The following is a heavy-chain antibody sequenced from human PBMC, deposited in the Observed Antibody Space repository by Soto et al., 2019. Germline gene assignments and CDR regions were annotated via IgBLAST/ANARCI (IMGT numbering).Heavy chain of an antibody. CDR3: ARDPVGANGKTSQYYFDY. CDR1: GYTFTGYY. V-gene: IGHV1-2*04. Sequence: ASVKVSCKASGYTFTGYYMHWVRQAPGQGLERMGWINPNSGGTNYAQKFQGWVTMTRDTSLSTAYMELSRLRSGDKVAYYCARDPVGANGKTSQYYFDYWGQGTLVTVSS. D-gene: IGHD1-1*01. J-gene: IGHJ4*02. CDR2: INPNSGGT.